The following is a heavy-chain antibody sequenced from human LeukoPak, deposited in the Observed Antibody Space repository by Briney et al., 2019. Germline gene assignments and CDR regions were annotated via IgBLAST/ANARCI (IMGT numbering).Heavy chain of an antibody. CDR3: ARLYLPATRFDY. Sequence: GGSLRLSCAASGFTFSSYGMHWVRQAPGKGLEWVSFIRYDGSDKYYADSVRGRFTISRDNSKNTLYLQMNSLRAEDTAVYYCARLYLPATRFDYWGQGTLVTVSS. J-gene: IGHJ4*02. CDR1: GFTFSSYG. CDR2: IRYDGSDK. V-gene: IGHV3-30*02. D-gene: IGHD5-24*01.